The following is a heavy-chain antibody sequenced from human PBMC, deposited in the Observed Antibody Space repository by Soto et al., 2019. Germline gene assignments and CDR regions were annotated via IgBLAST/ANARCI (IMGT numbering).Heavy chain of an antibody. J-gene: IGHJ6*03. V-gene: IGHV4-31*03. CDR1: GGSISSGGYY. CDR2: IYYSGST. CDR3: ARTSSTYYDFWSGYYTGNNYYYYYMDV. Sequence: SETLSLTCTVSGGSISSGGYYWSWIRQHPGKGLEWIGYIYYSGSTYCNPSLKSRVTISVDTSKNQFSLKLSSVTAADTAVYYCARTSSTYYDFWSGYYTGNNYYYYYMDVWGKGTTVTVSS. D-gene: IGHD3-3*01.